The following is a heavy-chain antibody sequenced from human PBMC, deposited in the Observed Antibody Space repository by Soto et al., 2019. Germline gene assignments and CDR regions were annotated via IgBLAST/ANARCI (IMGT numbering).Heavy chain of an antibody. CDR1: GFTFRNYE. CDR2: ISSTGSHI. J-gene: IGHJ4*02. Sequence: GGSLRLSCAASGFTFRNYEMSWVRQAPGKGLEWVSYISSTGSHIYYADSVKGRFTISRDNARNSLYARMNSLRAEDTAVYYCARENYDSSGYFLDYWGQGTLVTVSS. D-gene: IGHD3-22*01. CDR3: ARENYDSSGYFLDY. V-gene: IGHV3-48*03.